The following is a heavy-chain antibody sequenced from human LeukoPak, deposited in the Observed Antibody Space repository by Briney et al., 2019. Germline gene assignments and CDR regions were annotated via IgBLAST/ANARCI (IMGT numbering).Heavy chain of an antibody. J-gene: IGHJ4*02. CDR1: EFTFDNYA. Sequence: GGSLRLSCAASEFTFDNYAMSWVRQAPGKGLEWVSVISGSGYYSYYADSVKGRFTVSRDNSKTSLYLQMNSLRADDTAVYYCAKGGPTGSNYFDFWGQGTLVTVSS. D-gene: IGHD1-26*01. CDR3: AKGGPTGSNYFDF. CDR2: ISGSGYYS. V-gene: IGHV3-23*01.